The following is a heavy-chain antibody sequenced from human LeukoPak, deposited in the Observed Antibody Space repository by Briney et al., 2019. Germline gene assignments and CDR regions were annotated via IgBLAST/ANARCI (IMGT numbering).Heavy chain of an antibody. CDR2: FDPEDGET. J-gene: IGHJ5*02. CDR1: GYTLTELS. V-gene: IGHV1-24*01. CDR3: VRDNSIADRGWWFDP. D-gene: IGHD1-14*01. Sequence: ASVKVSCKVSGYTLTELSMHWVRQAPGKGLEWMGGFDPEDGETIYAQKFQGRVTMTEDTSTDTVYMELSSLRSDDTAVYYCVRDNSIADRGWWFDPWGQGTLVTVSS.